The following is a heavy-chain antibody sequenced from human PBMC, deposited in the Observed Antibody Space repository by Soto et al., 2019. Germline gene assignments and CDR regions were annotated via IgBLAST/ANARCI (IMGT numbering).Heavy chain of an antibody. J-gene: IGHJ4*02. CDR1: GFTFSSYA. V-gene: IGHV3-30-3*01. Sequence: PGGSLRLSCAASGFTFSSYAMHWVRQAPGKGLEWVAVISYDGSNKYYADSVKGRFTISRDNSKNTLYLQMNSLRAEDTAVYYCARERNYDFWSGSLGYWGQGTLVTAPQ. CDR2: ISYDGSNK. CDR3: ARERNYDFWSGSLGY. D-gene: IGHD3-3*01.